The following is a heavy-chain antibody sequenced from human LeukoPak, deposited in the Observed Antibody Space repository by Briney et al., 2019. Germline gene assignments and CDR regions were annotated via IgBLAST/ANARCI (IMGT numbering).Heavy chain of an antibody. CDR2: IHHSGSI. J-gene: IGHJ5*02. CDR1: GVSISSNLW. CDR3: VCVRVAITIFGVVKGEFDP. D-gene: IGHD3-3*01. Sequence: PSETLSLTCAVSGVSISSNLWWTWVRQPPGKGLEWIAEIHHSGSINYNPSLKSRVTISVDKAKNQFSLNLNSVTAADTAVYYCVCVRVAITIFGVVKGEFDPWGQGTLVTVSS. V-gene: IGHV4-4*02.